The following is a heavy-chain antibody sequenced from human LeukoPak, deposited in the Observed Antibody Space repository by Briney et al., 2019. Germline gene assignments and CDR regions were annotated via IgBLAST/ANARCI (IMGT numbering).Heavy chain of an antibody. Sequence: EAGGSLRLSCAASGFTFSSYGMHWVRQAPGKGLVWVSRINGDGSITRYADSVKGRFTVSRDNAKDTVFLEMNSLRAEDTAVYYCTRDPFSGNYYPWGQGTLVTVSS. CDR1: GFTFSSYG. J-gene: IGHJ5*02. V-gene: IGHV3-74*01. CDR3: TRDPFSGNYYP. CDR2: INGDGSIT. D-gene: IGHD3-22*01.